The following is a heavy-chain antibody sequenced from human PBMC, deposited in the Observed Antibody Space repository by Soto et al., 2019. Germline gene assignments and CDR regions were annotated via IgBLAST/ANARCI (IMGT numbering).Heavy chain of an antibody. CDR1: GFTFSLYS. J-gene: IGHJ4*02. V-gene: IGHV3-48*02. D-gene: IGHD4-4*01. Sequence: EGQLVESGGGLVQPGGSLRLSCAASGFTFSLYSMNWVRQAPGKGLEWVSYIRSSGSAMFYADSVKGRFTSSRDNAKNSLYIQMNSLRDEDTAVYYCARDSDYSCDYWGQGALVSVSS. CDR3: ARDSDYSCDY. CDR2: IRSSGSAM.